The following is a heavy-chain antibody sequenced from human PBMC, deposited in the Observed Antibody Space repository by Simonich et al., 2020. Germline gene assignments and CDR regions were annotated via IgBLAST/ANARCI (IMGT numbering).Heavy chain of an antibody. CDR3: ARHAGFAFDI. CDR1: GGSISRSSYY. Sequence: QLQLQESGPGLVKPSETLSLTCTVSGGSISRSSYYWGWIRQPPGKGLEWIGSIYYSGYTYDTPSLKSRVTKSVDPSKTQCSRRLSSVTAADTAVYYCARHAGFAFDIWGQGTMVTVSS. D-gene: IGHD6-13*01. CDR2: IYYSGYT. J-gene: IGHJ3*02. V-gene: IGHV4-39*01.